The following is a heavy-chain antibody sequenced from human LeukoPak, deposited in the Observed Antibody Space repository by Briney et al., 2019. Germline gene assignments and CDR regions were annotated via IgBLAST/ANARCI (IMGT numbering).Heavy chain of an antibody. V-gene: IGHV5-51*01. CDR2: IYPGDSDT. CDR3: ARNPTPSTNYYDSSGYYFPDAFDI. CDR1: GYSFTSYW. J-gene: IGHJ3*02. D-gene: IGHD3-22*01. Sequence: GESLKISCKGSGYSFTSYWIGWVRQMLGKGLEWMGIIYPGDSDTRYSPSFQGQVTISADKSISTAYLQWSSLKASDTAMYYCARNPTPSTNYYDSSGYYFPDAFDIWGQGTMVTVSS.